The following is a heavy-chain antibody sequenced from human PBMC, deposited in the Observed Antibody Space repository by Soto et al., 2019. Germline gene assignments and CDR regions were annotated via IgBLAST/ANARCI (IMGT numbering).Heavy chain of an antibody. Sequence: EVQLVEAGGGLVKPGWSLRLSCAASGFTFSSAWMSWVRQAPGKWLHWVGHSKSKTDGATTDYAAPVKGRFTISRDDSKNTLYLQMNSLKPEHTAVYYCKTGGEWGQGTLVTVS. D-gene: IGHD2-8*02. CDR1: GFTFSSAW. CDR2: SKSKTDGATT. V-gene: IGHV3-15*01. J-gene: IGHJ4*02. CDR3: KTGGE.